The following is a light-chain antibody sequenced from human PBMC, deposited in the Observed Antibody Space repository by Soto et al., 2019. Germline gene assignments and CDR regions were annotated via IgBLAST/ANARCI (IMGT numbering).Light chain of an antibody. CDR1: QSVLYSSNNKNF. V-gene: IGKV4-1*01. CDR3: QQYYSTPLT. Sequence: DIVMTQSPDSLAWSLGERATINCKSSQSVLYSSNNKNFLAWYQQKPGQPPKLLIYWASTRKSGVPDRFSGSGSGTDFTLTISSLQAEDVAVYYCQQYYSTPLTFGGGTKVDI. CDR2: WAS. J-gene: IGKJ4*01.